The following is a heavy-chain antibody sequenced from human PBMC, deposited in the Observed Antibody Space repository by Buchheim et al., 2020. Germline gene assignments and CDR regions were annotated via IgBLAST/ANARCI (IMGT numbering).Heavy chain of an antibody. CDR2: MDGSGRS. CDR1: GGSIFTYY. Sequence: QVQLQESGPGLVKPSETLSLTCSVSGGSIFTYYWSWIRQAPGKGLEWIGYMDGSGRSNYNPSLKSRVTISVDTSKNQFSLNLSSVTAADTAIYYCAKKRSDNWFDHWGQGTL. J-gene: IGHJ5*02. CDR3: AKKRSDNWFDH. V-gene: IGHV4-59*01.